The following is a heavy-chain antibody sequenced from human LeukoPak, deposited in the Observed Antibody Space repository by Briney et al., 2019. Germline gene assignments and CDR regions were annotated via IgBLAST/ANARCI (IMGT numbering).Heavy chain of an antibody. Sequence: GGSLRLSCAASGFTFSSYEMNWVRQAPGKGLEWVSYISSDSTIYDADSVKGRFTISRDNAKNSLYLQMNSLRAEDTAVYYCARESIAVAGAPFDYWGQGTLVTVSS. D-gene: IGHD6-19*01. J-gene: IGHJ4*02. CDR2: ISSDSTI. CDR3: ARESIAVAGAPFDY. V-gene: IGHV3-48*03. CDR1: GFTFSSYE.